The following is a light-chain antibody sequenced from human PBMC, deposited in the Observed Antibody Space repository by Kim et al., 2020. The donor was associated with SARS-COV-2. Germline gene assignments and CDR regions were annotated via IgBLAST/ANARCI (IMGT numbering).Light chain of an antibody. J-gene: IGLJ3*02. Sequence: QSALTQPPSASGSPGQSVTISCTGTSSDVGGYNDVSWYQQHPGKAPKLMIYEVSKRPSAVPDRFSGSKSGNTASLTVSGLQAEDEADYYCSSYAGSNNLVFGGGTQLTVL. V-gene: IGLV2-8*01. CDR2: EVS. CDR3: SSYAGSNNLV. CDR1: SSDVGGYND.